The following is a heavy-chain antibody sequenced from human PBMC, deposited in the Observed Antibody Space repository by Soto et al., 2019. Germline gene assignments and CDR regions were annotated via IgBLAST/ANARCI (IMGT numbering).Heavy chain of an antibody. V-gene: IGHV3-11*04. CDR2: ISSSSSTI. CDR1: GFTFSDYY. J-gene: IGHJ4*02. D-gene: IGHD6-19*01. CDR3: ARDGSSGWSYFDY. Sequence: PGGSLRLSCAASGFTFSDYYMRWIRQAPGKGLEWVSYISSSSSTIYYADSVKGRFTISRDNAKNSLYLQMNSLRDEDTAVYYCARDGSSGWSYFDYWGQGTLVTVSS.